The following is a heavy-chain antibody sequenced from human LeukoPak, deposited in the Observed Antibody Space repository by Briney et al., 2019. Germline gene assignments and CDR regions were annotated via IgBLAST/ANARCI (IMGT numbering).Heavy chain of an antibody. CDR3: ARTGENPPAATLYGMDV. J-gene: IGHJ6*02. CDR2: IIPIFGTA. D-gene: IGHD2-15*01. CDR1: GGTFSSYA. V-gene: IGHV1-69*13. Sequence: SVKVSCKASGGTFSSYAISWVRQAPGQGLEWMGGIIPIFGTANYAQKFQGRVTITADESTSTAYMELSSLRSEDTAVYYCARTGENPPAATLYGMDVWGQGSTVTVSS.